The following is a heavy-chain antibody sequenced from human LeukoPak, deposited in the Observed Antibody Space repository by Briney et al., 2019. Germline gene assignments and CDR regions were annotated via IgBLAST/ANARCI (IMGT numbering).Heavy chain of an antibody. V-gene: IGHV3-23*01. Sequence: GGSLRLSCAASGFTFSSYAMSWVRQAPGKGLEWVSAISGSGGSTYYADSVKGRFTISRDNSKNTLYLQMNSLRAEDTAVYYCASDYDFWSGPGSWGQGTLVTVSS. CDR2: ISGSGGST. J-gene: IGHJ4*02. CDR1: GFTFSSYA. D-gene: IGHD3-3*01. CDR3: ASDYDFWSGPGS.